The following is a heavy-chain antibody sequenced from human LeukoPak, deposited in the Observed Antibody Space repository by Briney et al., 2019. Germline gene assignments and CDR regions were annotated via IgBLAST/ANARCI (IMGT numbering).Heavy chain of an antibody. Sequence: SQTLSLTCAISGDSVSSNIAAWNWIRQSPSRGLEWLGRTYYRSKWFNDYAVSVKSRITINPDTSKNQFSLQLNSVTPEDTALYYCARVRSYCGGDCYYFDYWGQGTLVTVSS. CDR1: GDSVSSNIAA. CDR3: ARVRSYCGGDCYYFDY. V-gene: IGHV6-1*01. CDR2: TYYRSKWFN. D-gene: IGHD2-21*02. J-gene: IGHJ4*02.